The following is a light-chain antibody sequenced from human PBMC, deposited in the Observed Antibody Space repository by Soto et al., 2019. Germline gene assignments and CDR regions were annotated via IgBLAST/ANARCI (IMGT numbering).Light chain of an antibody. J-gene: IGKJ1*01. V-gene: IGKV1-5*01. CDR1: QNIGRW. CDR2: HAS. CDR3: QQYNSYS. Sequence: DIQMTQSPSTLSASIGDRVTISCRASQNIGRWLAWYQQKPGTAPNLLIYHASNLQSGVPSRFSGSGSGTEFTLTISSLQPDDFATYYCQQYNSYSFGQGTKVDIK.